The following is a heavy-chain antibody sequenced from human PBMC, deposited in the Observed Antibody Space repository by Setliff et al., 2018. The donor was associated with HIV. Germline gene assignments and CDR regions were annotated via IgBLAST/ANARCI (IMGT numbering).Heavy chain of an antibody. D-gene: IGHD3-3*01. CDR3: ARGRDYTGSWFRPFYLDF. V-gene: IGHV4-34*01. CDR1: GESFSAYH. J-gene: IGHJ4*01. Sequence: PSETLSLTCAVYGESFSAYHWSWIRQTPGKGLEWLGEINHSGSTAYNLALESRVSMSIDTSKNQFSLKLTSVTAADTAIYYCARGRDYTGSWFRPFYLDFWGHGNLVTVSS. CDR2: INHSGST.